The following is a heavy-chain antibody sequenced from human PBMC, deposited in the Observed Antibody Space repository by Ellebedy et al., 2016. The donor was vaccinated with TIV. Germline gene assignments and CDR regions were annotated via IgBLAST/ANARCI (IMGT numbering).Heavy chain of an antibody. D-gene: IGHD3-16*01. J-gene: IGHJ4*02. V-gene: IGHV3-48*02. CDR1: GFTFSSYS. CDR2: ISSSSTT. Sequence: GESLKISCAASGFTFSSYSMNWVRQAPGEGLEWVSYISSSSTTKYADSVKGRFTISRDNAKNSLYLQMNNLRDEDTAVYYCARGLGNYWGQGTLVAVSS. CDR3: ARGLGNY.